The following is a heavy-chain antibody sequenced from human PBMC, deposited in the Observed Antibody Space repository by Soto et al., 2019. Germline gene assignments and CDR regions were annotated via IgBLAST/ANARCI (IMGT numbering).Heavy chain of an antibody. V-gene: IGHV4-59*01. Sequence: SETLSLTCSVSGGSMSEYYWSWIRQSPGKGLEWIGYIYYLGSTDYNPSLKSRVTISVDTSKRQFSLRLTSVTAADTAVYYCARDGYDGSGSPYPAYWGPGTQVTVSS. D-gene: IGHD3-10*01. J-gene: IGHJ4*02. CDR3: ARDGYDGSGSPYPAY. CDR2: IYYLGST. CDR1: GGSMSEYY.